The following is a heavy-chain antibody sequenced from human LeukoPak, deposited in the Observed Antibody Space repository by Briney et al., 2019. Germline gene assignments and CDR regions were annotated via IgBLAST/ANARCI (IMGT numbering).Heavy chain of an antibody. J-gene: IGHJ4*02. CDR2: IYYSGST. CDR3: AGNIKYYGGLDY. V-gene: IGHV4-59*08. Sequence: AETLSLTCTVSGGSLSSYYWSWIRQPPGKGLEWIGNIYYSGSTNYNPSLKSRVTISVDTSKNQFSLKLSSVTAADTAVYYCAGNIKYYGGLDYWGQGTLVTVSS. D-gene: IGHD4-23*01. CDR1: GGSLSSYY.